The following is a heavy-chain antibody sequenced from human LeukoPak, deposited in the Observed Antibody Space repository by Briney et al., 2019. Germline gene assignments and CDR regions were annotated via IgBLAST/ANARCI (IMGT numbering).Heavy chain of an antibody. CDR3: ARYSSSSGGASYYLDY. Sequence: GGSLRLSCTASGFTLRNYWMHWVRQVPVKRLVWVSRISGDGSVTNYADSVQGRFTISRDNAENILYLQINNLRSEDTAVYYCARYSSSSGGASYYLDYWGHGTLITVSS. CDR1: GFTLRNYW. CDR2: ISGDGSVT. D-gene: IGHD6-6*01. V-gene: IGHV3-74*01. J-gene: IGHJ4*01.